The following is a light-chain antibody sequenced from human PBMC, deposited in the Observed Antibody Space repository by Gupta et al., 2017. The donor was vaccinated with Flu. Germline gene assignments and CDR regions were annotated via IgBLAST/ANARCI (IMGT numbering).Light chain of an antibody. V-gene: IGKV1-16*02. CDR2: AAS. CDR1: QGIINN. CDR3: QQYNSYPPT. J-gene: IGKJ5*01. Sequence: DIQMTQSPSSLSASVGDRVTITCRASQGIINNLAWFQQKPGKGPKSLIYAASSLQRGVQSKFSGSGSVSGTDFTLTISNLQPEDSATYFCQQYNSYPPTFGQGTRMEIK.